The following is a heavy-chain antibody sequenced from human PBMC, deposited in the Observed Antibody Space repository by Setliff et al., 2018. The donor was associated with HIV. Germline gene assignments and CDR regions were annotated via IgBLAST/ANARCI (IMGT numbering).Heavy chain of an antibody. Sequence: SVKVSCKASRGTFTSYTINWVRQAPGQGPEWMGGIIPILGTTKYPQKFQGRVSITADKSTSTAYMELSSLRSEDTAVYYCARFRVERRLSNWFDPWGQGTLVTVSS. V-gene: IGHV1-69*08. J-gene: IGHJ5*02. CDR1: RGTFTSYT. CDR2: IIPILGTT. D-gene: IGHD1-1*01. CDR3: ARFRVERRLSNWFDP.